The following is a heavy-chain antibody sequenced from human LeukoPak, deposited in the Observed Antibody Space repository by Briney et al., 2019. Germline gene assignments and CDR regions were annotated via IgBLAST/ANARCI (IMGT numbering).Heavy chain of an antibody. D-gene: IGHD2-21*02. J-gene: IGHJ1*01. CDR2: INAGNGNT. CDR3: ARGCGDDCPNAEYFHH. V-gene: IGHV1-3*01. Sequence: GASVKVSCKASGYTFTSYAMHWVRQAPGQRLEWMGWINAGNGNTKYSQKFQGRVTITRDTSASTAYMELSSLRSEDTAVYYCARGCGDDCPNAEYFHHWGQGTLVTVSS. CDR1: GYTFTSYA.